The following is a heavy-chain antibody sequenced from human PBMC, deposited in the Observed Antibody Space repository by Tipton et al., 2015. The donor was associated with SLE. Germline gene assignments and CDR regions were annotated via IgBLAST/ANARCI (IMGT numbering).Heavy chain of an antibody. V-gene: IGHV4-34*01. CDR1: GGSFSGYY. CDR2: INHSGST. D-gene: IGHD3-10*01. J-gene: IGHJ3*02. Sequence: LRLSCAVYGGSFSGYYWTWIRQPPGKGLEWIGEINHSGSTNYSPSLKSRVTISVDKSKNQFSLKLSSVTAADTAIYYCAREGSRAFDIWGQGTMVTVSS. CDR3: AREGSRAFDI.